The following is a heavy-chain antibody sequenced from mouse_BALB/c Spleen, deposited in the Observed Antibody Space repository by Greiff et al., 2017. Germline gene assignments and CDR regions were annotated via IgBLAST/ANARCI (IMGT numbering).Heavy chain of an antibody. CDR1: GYTFTDYN. V-gene: IGHV1S29*02. Sequence: EVQLQQSGPELVKPGASVKISCKASGYTFTDYNMHWVKQSHGKSLEWIGYIYPYNGGTGYNQKFKSKATLTVDNSSSTAYMELRSLTSEDSAVYYCARFDGYYVGWFAYWGQGTLVTVSA. CDR2: IYPYNGGT. D-gene: IGHD2-3*01. J-gene: IGHJ3*01. CDR3: ARFDGYYVGWFAY.